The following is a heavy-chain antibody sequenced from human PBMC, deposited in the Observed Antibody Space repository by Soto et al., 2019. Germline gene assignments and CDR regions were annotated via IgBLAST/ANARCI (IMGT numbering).Heavy chain of an antibody. CDR2: ISDNGGNK. Sequence: PGGSLRLSCAASGFTFSSYAMSWVRQAPGKGLEWVAAISDNGGNKYYADSVKGRFTISRDNSKNTLYLQMDSLKVEDTAVYYCARDVDRTSHLNWFDPWGQGVMVTVPQ. CDR3: ARDVDRTSHLNWFDP. V-gene: IGHV3-30-3*01. CDR1: GFTFSSYA. D-gene: IGHD5-12*01. J-gene: IGHJ5*02.